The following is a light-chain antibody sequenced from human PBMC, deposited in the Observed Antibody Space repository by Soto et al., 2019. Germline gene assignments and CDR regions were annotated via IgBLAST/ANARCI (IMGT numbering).Light chain of an antibody. CDR2: DVT. J-gene: IGLJ2*01. V-gene: IGLV2-11*01. CDR1: SSDVGNYNY. CDR3: CSYAGSYTVL. Sequence: QSALTQPRSVSGSPGQSVTISCTGTSSDVGNYNYVSWYQQHPGKAPKLMIYDVTKRPSGVPDRFSGSKSGNTASLTISGLQAEDEADYWCCSYAGSYTVLSGGGTKLTVL.